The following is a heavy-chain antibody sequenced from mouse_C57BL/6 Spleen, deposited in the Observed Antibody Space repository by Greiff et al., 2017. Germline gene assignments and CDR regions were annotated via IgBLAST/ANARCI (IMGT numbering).Heavy chain of an antibody. V-gene: IGHV1-62-2*01. Sequence: VQLQQSGAELVKPGASVKLSCKASGYTFTEYTIHWVKQRSGKGLEWIGWFYPGGGSIKYNEKFKGKATLTADKSSSTVYMDLSRVTSEDSAVXSGERHEEGLSWFAYWGQGTLVTVSA. J-gene: IGHJ3*01. CDR3: ERHEEGLSWFAY. CDR1: GYTFTEYT. CDR2: FYPGGGSI.